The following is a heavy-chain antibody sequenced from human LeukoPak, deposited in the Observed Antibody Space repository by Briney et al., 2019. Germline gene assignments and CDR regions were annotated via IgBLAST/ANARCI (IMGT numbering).Heavy chain of an antibody. D-gene: IGHD3-10*01. CDR3: ARPYGSGSYYF. CDR1: GGSISSSSYY. V-gene: IGHV4-39*01. Sequence: SETLSLTCTVSGGSISSSSYYWGWIRQPPGKWLEWIGSIYYSGSTYYNPSLKSRVTISVDTSKNQFSLKLSSVTAADTAVYYCARPYGSGSYYFWGQGTLVTVSS. CDR2: IYYSGST. J-gene: IGHJ4*02.